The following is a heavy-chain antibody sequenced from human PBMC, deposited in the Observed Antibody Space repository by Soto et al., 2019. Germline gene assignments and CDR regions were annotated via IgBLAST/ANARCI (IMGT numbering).Heavy chain of an antibody. Sequence: SSVKVSCKASGYTFTSYPTHWVRQAPGQRLEWMGWIDAGNGNTKYSQKFRGRVTFTTDTSASTAYMDLSSLRSEDTAVYYCAREGRHYESLTFYYTYYFDYWGQGTLVTASS. D-gene: IGHD3-22*01. J-gene: IGHJ4*02. CDR1: GYTFTSYP. CDR3: AREGRHYESLTFYYTYYFDY. CDR2: IDAGNGNT. V-gene: IGHV1-3*01.